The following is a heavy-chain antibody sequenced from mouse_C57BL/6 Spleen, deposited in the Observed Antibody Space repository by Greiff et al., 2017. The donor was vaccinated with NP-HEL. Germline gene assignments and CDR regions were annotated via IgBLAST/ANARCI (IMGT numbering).Heavy chain of an antibody. Sequence: VQLQQSGAELVRPGASVTLSCKASGYTFTDYEMHWVKQTPVHGLEWIGAIDPETGGTAYNQKFKGKAILTADKSSSTAYMELRSLTSEDSAVYYCTRSDDEYVFAYWGQWTLVTVSA. CDR1: GYTFTDYE. J-gene: IGHJ3*01. CDR2: IDPETGGT. V-gene: IGHV1-15*01. CDR3: TRSDDEYVFAY. D-gene: IGHD2-3*01.